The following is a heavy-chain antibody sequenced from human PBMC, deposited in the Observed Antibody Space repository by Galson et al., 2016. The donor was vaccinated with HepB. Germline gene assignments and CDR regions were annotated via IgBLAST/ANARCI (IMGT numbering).Heavy chain of an antibody. D-gene: IGHD6-19*01. CDR2: TYPRDSDT. CDR3: ARVMGQWLPYF. V-gene: IGHV5-51*01. J-gene: IGHJ4*02. CDR1: GYIFTDYW. Sequence: QSGAEVKKPGESLKISCATSGYIFTDYWIGWVRQLPGKGLEWMGITYPRDSDTRYSPSFHGQVTISADKSISTLYLHWSSLKASDTAMYYCARVMGQWLPYFWGQGTLVTVSS.